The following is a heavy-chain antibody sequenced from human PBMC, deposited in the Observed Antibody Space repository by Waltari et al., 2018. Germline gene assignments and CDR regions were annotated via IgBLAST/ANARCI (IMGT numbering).Heavy chain of an antibody. CDR2: INPNSGGT. CDR3: ARVLIGYCSSTSCYRYYFDY. Sequence: QVQLVQSGAEVKKPGASVKVSCKASGYTFTGYYMHWVRQAPGQGLEWMGWINPNSGGTNYAQKFQGRVTMTRDTSISTAYMELSRLRSDDTAVYYCARVLIGYCSSTSCYRYYFDYWGQGTLVTVSS. J-gene: IGHJ4*02. V-gene: IGHV1-2*02. CDR1: GYTFTGYY. D-gene: IGHD2-2*01.